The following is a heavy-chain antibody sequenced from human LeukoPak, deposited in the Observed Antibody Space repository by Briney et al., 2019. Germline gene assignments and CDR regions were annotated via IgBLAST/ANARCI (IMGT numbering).Heavy chain of an antibody. CDR1: GFTFSSYG. Sequence: GGSLRLSCAASGFTFSSYGMHWVRQAPGKGLEWVAVISYDGSNKYYADPVKGRFTISRDNSKNTLYLQMNSLRAEDTAVYYCAKSRYSSSWYSRWGQGTLVTVSS. D-gene: IGHD6-13*01. V-gene: IGHV3-30*18. CDR2: ISYDGSNK. J-gene: IGHJ4*02. CDR3: AKSRYSSSWYSR.